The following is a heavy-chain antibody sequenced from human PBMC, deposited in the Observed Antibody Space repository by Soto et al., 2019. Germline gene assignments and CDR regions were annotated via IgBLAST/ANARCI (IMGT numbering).Heavy chain of an antibody. V-gene: IGHV5-51*01. Sequence: GESLKISCKGSGYSFTSYWIGWVRQMPGKGLEWMGIIYPGDSDTRYSPSFQGQVTISADKSISTAYLQWSSLKASDTAMYYCARRSVGTYYYGSGSYYRGYYYYMDVWGKGTTVTVSS. D-gene: IGHD3-10*01. CDR1: GYSFTSYW. J-gene: IGHJ6*03. CDR2: IYPGDSDT. CDR3: ARRSVGTYYYGSGSYYRGYYYYMDV.